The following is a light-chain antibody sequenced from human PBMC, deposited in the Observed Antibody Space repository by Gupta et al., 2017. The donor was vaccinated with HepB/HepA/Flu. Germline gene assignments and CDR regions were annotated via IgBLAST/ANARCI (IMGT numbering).Light chain of an antibody. J-gene: IGLJ3*02. CDR3: ARSSSSGRPV. CDR1: TGEVTSRHF. Sequence: AVVTQEPSMPLSPGRPVASPCAATTGEVTSRHFPYWFQQRPAQPPMTLIFDIYNRVAWTPAGFSGSLLGVKAVLTLSGAQTEDEADYYCARSSSSGRPVFGGGTNLTVL. CDR2: DIY. V-gene: IGLV7-46*01.